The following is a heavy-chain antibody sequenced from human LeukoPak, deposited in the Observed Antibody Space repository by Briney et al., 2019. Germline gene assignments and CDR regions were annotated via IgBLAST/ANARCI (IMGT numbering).Heavy chain of an antibody. CDR3: AREATNRDGYNP. V-gene: IGHV1-2*02. CDR1: GYTFTGYY. J-gene: IGHJ5*02. Sequence: ASVKVSCKASGYTFTGYYMHWVRQAPGQGLEWMGWNNPNSGGTNYAQKFQGRVTMTRDTSISTACMELSRLRSDDTAVYYCAREATNRDGYNPWAQGTLVTVSS. D-gene: IGHD5-24*01. CDR2: NNPNSGGT.